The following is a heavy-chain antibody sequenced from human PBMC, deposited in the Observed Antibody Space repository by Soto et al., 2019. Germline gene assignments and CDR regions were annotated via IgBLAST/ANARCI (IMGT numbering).Heavy chain of an antibody. CDR1: GGTFSSYA. D-gene: IGHD2-2*01. CDR3: ARVWGYQLLQTPLYYYYYGMDV. CDR2: IIPIFGTA. J-gene: IGHJ6*02. Sequence: QVQLVQSGAEVKKPGSSVKVSCKASGGTFSSYAISWVRQAPGQGLEWMGGIIPIFGTANYAQKFQGRVTITADKSTSTAYMELSSLRSEDTAVYYCARVWGYQLLQTPLYYYYYGMDVWGQGTTVTVSS. V-gene: IGHV1-69*06.